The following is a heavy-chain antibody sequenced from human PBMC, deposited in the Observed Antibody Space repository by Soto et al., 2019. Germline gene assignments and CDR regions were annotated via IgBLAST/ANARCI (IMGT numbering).Heavy chain of an antibody. Sequence: PGGSLRLSCAASGFTFSSYAMSWVRQAPGKGLEWVSSISGSGGSTYYADSVKGRFTISRDNSKNTLYLQMNSLRAEDTAVYYCAKGSWLLRQYYFDYWGQGTLVTVSS. CDR1: GFTFSSYA. J-gene: IGHJ4*02. D-gene: IGHD6-19*01. CDR2: ISGSGGST. CDR3: AKGSWLLRQYYFDY. V-gene: IGHV3-23*01.